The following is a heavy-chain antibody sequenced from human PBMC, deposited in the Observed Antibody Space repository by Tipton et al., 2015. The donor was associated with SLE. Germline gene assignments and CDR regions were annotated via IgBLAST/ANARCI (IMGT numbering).Heavy chain of an antibody. Sequence: TLSLTCTVSGDSTTSRYWNWIRQAPGKGLEYIGYISNSGSTNYNPSLKSRVTILLDMSKNHFSLTLSSVTAADTAVYYCARALSTMILEVPGPFDMWGQGTMVTVSS. CDR2: ISNSGST. CDR1: GDSTTSRY. V-gene: IGHV4-59*11. J-gene: IGHJ3*02. D-gene: IGHD3-22*01. CDR3: ARALSTMILEVPGPFDM.